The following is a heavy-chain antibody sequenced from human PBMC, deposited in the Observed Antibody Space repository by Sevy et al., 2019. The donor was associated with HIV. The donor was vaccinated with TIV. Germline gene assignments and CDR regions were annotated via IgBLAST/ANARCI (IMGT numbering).Heavy chain of an antibody. V-gene: IGHV3-74*01. J-gene: IGHJ6*03. CDR2: INSDGSST. D-gene: IGHD6-13*01. Sequence: GGSLRLSCAASGFTFSSYWMHWVRQAPGKGLVWVSRINSDGSSTSYADSVKGRFTISRDNAKNTLYLQMNSLRAEDTAGYYCARGDSSSWDNYYYYMDVWGKGTTVTVSS. CDR3: ARGDSSSWDNYYYYMDV. CDR1: GFTFSSYW.